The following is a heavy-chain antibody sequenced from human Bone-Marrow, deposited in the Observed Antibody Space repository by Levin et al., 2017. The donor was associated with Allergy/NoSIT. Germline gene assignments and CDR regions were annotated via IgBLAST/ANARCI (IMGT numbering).Heavy chain of an antibody. CDR1: GDTFNNYA. Sequence: ASVKVSCKASGDTFNNYAINWVRQAPGQGLEWMGGIVPILGTPSYAQKFQGRLTITADTSTSTAYMELSSLRSEDTALYYCARDSVVPSATLGFDPWGQGSLVTVSS. V-gene: IGHV1-69*06. J-gene: IGHJ5*02. CDR2: IVPILGTP. D-gene: IGHD2-2*01. CDR3: ARDSVVPSATLGFDP.